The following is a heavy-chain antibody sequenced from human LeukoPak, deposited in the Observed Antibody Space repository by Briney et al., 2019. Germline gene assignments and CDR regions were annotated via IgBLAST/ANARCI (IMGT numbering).Heavy chain of an antibody. CDR3: AEDYSSSWENFDY. CDR2: ISWNSGSI. J-gene: IGHJ4*02. CDR1: GFTVSSNY. V-gene: IGHV3-9*01. D-gene: IGHD6-13*01. Sequence: PGGSLRLSCAASGFTVSSNYMSWVRQAPGKGLEWVSGISWNSGSIGYADSVKGRFTISRDNAKNSLYLQMNSLRAEDTALYYCAEDYSSSWENFDYWGQGALVTVSS.